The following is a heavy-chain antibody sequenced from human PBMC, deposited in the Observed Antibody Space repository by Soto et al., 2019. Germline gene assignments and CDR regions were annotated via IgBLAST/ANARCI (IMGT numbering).Heavy chain of an antibody. D-gene: IGHD2-2*01. CDR1: GYSFMKYG. CDR3: AREASVLIPAAQPSRFDS. V-gene: IGHV1-18*01. Sequence: ASVKVSCKGFGYSFMKYGINWVRQAPGQGLGWVGWISPYSGYTHSAQKFRGRLTLTTDTAASTAYMELRILRSADTALYYCAREASVLIPAAQPSRFDSWGQGTLVTVSS. J-gene: IGHJ4*02. CDR2: ISPYSGYT.